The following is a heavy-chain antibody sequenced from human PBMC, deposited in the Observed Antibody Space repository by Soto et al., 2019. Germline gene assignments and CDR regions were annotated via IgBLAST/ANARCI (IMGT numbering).Heavy chain of an antibody. CDR2: ICGSGGTA. Sequence: EVQLLESGGGSVQPGGSLRLSCAASGFTFSSYAMHWVRRPPGKGLEWVSSICGSGGTAYYADSVMGLFAISRDSLVNTLYLQMNSLRAEDTAVYYCAKGRGQNWNFVYCGQGTLVTVSP. V-gene: IGHV3-23*01. CDR3: AKGRGQNWNFVY. CDR1: GFTFSSYA. J-gene: IGHJ4*02. D-gene: IGHD1-1*01.